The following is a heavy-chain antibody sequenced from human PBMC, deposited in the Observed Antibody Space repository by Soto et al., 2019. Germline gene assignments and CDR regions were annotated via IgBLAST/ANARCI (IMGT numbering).Heavy chain of an antibody. Sequence: ASVKVSCKASGYTFTGYYMHWVRQAPGQGLEWMGWINPNSGGTNYAQKFQGWVTMTRDTSISTAYMELSRLRSDDTAVYYCARNFGCSSTSCYGGNWFDPWGQGTLVTVSS. J-gene: IGHJ5*02. D-gene: IGHD2-2*01. CDR3: ARNFGCSSTSCYGGNWFDP. CDR1: GYTFTGYY. CDR2: INPNSGGT. V-gene: IGHV1-2*04.